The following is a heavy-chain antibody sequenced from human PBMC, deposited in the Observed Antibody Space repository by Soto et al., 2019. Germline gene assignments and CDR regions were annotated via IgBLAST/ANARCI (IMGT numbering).Heavy chain of an antibody. CDR1: GFTFSSYA. D-gene: IGHD2-2*01. J-gene: IGHJ4*02. CDR2: ISGSGGST. CDR3: AKDRSWGDCSSTSCYVPGAPFDY. Sequence: GGSLRLSCAASGFTFSSYAMSWVRQAPGKGLEWVSAISGSGGSTYYADSVKGRFTISRDNSKNTLYLQMNSLRAEDTAVYYCAKDRSWGDCSSTSCYVPGAPFDYWGQGTLVTVSS. V-gene: IGHV3-23*01.